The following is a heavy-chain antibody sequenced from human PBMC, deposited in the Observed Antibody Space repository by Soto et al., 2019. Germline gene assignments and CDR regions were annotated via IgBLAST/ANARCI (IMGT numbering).Heavy chain of an antibody. CDR1: GGSISSYY. CDR2: IYYSGST. V-gene: IGHV4-59*01. D-gene: IGHD3-10*01. CDR3: ARDRNYYGSSWFDP. Sequence: QSQTLSLTCTVSGGSISSYYWSWIRQPPGKGLEWIGYIYYSGSTNYNPSLKSRVTISVDTSKNQFSLKLSSVTAADTAVYYCARDRNYYGSSWFDPWGQGTLVTVSS. J-gene: IGHJ5*02.